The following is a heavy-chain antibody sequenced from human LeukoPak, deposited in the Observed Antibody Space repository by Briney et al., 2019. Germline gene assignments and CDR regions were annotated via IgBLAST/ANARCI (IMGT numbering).Heavy chain of an antibody. CDR1: GFTFRTSW. D-gene: IGHD5-24*01. Sequence: PGGSLRLSCAVSGFTFRTSWMHWVRQAPGGGLVWVSRMNSDGTTVNYADSVKGRFTMSRDNAKNTLYLQMNSLRAEDTAVYYCARGGNYYLDYWGQGTPATVSS. J-gene: IGHJ4*02. V-gene: IGHV3-74*01. CDR2: MNSDGTTV. CDR3: ARGGNYYLDY.